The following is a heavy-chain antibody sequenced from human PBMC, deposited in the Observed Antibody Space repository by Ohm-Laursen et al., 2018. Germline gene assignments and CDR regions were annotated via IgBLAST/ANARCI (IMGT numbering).Heavy chain of an antibody. Sequence: SQTLSLTCTVSGGSISSGGYYWSWIRQHPGKGLEWIGYIYYSGSTYYNPSLKSRVTISVDTSKNQFSLKPSSVTAADTAVYYCARDRVNWGSFDYWGQGTLATVSS. V-gene: IGHV4-31*03. J-gene: IGHJ4*02. D-gene: IGHD7-27*01. CDR3: ARDRVNWGSFDY. CDR1: GGSISSGGYY. CDR2: IYYSGST.